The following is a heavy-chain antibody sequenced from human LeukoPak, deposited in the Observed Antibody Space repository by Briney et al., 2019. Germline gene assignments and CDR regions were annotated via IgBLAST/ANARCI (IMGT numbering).Heavy chain of an antibody. J-gene: IGHJ4*02. V-gene: IGHV4-34*01. CDR3: ARGFCSGGSCPNFDY. Sequence: SETLSLTCAVYGGSFSGYDWSWIRQPPGKGLEWIGEMNHSGSTNYNPSLKSRVIISVDTSKNQFSLKLSSVTAADTAVYFCARGFCSGGSCPNFDYWGQGTLVTVSS. D-gene: IGHD2-15*01. CDR1: GGSFSGYD. CDR2: MNHSGST.